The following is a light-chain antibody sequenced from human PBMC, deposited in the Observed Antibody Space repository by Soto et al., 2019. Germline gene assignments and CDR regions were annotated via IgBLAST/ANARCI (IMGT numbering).Light chain of an antibody. Sequence: ENVLTQSPGTLSLSPGEIATLSFSASQSVSSNYLAWYQQKPGQAPRLLVYGASSRATGIPDRFSGSGSGTDFTLTISRLEPEDFAVYYCQQYGSSRWTFGQGTKVDI. CDR3: QQYGSSRWT. CDR1: QSVSSNY. V-gene: IGKV3-20*01. J-gene: IGKJ1*01. CDR2: GAS.